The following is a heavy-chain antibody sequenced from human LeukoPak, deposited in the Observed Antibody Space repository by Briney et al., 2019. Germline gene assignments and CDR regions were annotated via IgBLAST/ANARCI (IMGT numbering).Heavy chain of an antibody. CDR3: ATTTDMVRQYYYGMDV. Sequence: ASVKVSCKVSGYTLTELSMHWVRQAPGKGLEWMGGFDPEDGETIYAQKFQGRVTMTEDTSTDTAYMELSSLRSEDTAVYYCATTTDMVRQYYYGMDVWGQGTTVTVSS. CDR1: GYTLTELS. D-gene: IGHD3-10*01. J-gene: IGHJ6*02. V-gene: IGHV1-24*01. CDR2: FDPEDGET.